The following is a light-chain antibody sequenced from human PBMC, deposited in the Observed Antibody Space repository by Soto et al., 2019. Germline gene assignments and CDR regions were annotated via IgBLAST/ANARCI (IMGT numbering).Light chain of an antibody. V-gene: IGKV3-20*01. CDR3: QQYGSSPWT. CDR2: AAS. Sequence: EIVLTQSPGTLSLSPGERATLSCRASQSVSSSYLVWHQQKPGQAPRLLIYAASRRATGIPDRFSGSGSGTDFTLTISRLEPEDFAVSYCQQYGSSPWTVGQGTTVDI. J-gene: IGKJ1*01. CDR1: QSVSSSY.